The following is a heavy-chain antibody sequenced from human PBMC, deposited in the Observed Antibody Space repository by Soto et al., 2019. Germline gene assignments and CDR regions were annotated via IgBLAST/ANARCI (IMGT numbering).Heavy chain of an antibody. CDR3: ARSSTVVAYDQGSFEH. V-gene: IGHV1-2*04. D-gene: IGHD2-15*01. Sequence: QVQLVQSGAEVKKPGASVKVSCKASGYTFTGYYMHWVRQAPGQGLEWMGWINPNSGGTNYAQKFQGWFTIARDTSLSTAYMELSRLRSDDTAVYYCARSSTVVAYDQGSFEHGGRGTLVTVSS. CDR1: GYTFTGYY. CDR2: INPNSGGT. J-gene: IGHJ2*01.